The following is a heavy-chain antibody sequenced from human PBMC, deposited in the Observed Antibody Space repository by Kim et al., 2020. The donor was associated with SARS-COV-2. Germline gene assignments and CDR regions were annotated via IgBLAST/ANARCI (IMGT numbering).Heavy chain of an antibody. CDR3: ARVGAGPRSGNGNWFDP. Sequence: GGSLRLSCAASGFTFSSYGMHWVRQAPGKGLEWVAVIWYDGSNKYYADSVKGRFTISRDNSKNTLYLQMNSLRAEDTAVYYCARVGAGPRSGNGNWFDPWGQGTLVTVSS. V-gene: IGHV3-33*08. CDR2: IWYDGSNK. CDR1: GFTFSSYG. D-gene: IGHD3-10*01. J-gene: IGHJ5*02.